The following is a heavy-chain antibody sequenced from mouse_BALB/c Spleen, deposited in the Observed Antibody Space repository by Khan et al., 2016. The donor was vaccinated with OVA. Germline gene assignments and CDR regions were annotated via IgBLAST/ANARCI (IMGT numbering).Heavy chain of an antibody. CDR3: AYSFLRYAIDY. Sequence: EVQLQESGAELMKPGASVKLSCTVSGFNIKDTYIHWVKQRPEQGLEWIGRIDPANGNTKYDPKFQGKATMTADTSSNTAYLQLSSLTSDDSAVYYCAYSFLRYAIDYWGQGTSVTVSS. V-gene: IGHV14-3*02. J-gene: IGHJ4*01. CDR1: GFNIKDTY. CDR2: IDPANGNT.